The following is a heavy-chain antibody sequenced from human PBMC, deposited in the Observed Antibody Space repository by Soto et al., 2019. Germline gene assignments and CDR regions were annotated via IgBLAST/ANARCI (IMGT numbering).Heavy chain of an antibody. V-gene: IGHV2-70*01. D-gene: IGHD1-26*01. CDR1: GFSLSPRGRS. CDR3: ARIRDSGTYTKGGHFDS. J-gene: IGHJ4*02. CDR2: IDWDDDK. Sequence: SGPTLFNPTQTLTLTCSFPGFSLSPRGRSVRWIRQPPGKALEWLAFIDWDDDKYYSTSLKTRLTISKDTSKNQVVLTMTNMDPVDTATYYCARIRDSGTYTKGGHFDSWGQGTLVTVSS.